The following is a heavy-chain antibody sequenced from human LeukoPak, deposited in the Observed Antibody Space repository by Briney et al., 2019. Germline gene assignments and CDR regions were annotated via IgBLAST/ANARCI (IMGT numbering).Heavy chain of an antibody. D-gene: IGHD4-17*01. CDR2: IYYSGST. CDR1: GGSISSGDYY. Sequence: PSETLSLTCTVSGGSISSGDYYWSWIRQPPGKGLEWIGYIYYSGSTYYNPSLKSRVTISVDTSKNQFSLKLSSVTAADTAVYYCARDHDYGDYGSGDYWGQGTLVTVSS. J-gene: IGHJ4*02. CDR3: ARDHDYGDYGSGDY. V-gene: IGHV4-30-4*01.